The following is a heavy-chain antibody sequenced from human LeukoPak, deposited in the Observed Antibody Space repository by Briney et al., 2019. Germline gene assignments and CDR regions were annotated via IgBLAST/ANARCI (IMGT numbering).Heavy chain of an antibody. Sequence: GESLRLSCAASGFTFNSFAMNWVRQAPGKGLEWVSVIGASGGGIYYADSVKGRFTISRDNSKNTLYLQMNSLRGEDTAVYYCAKGGRGHFDSSPWGAFDIWGQGTMVTVSS. D-gene: IGHD3-22*01. J-gene: IGHJ3*02. V-gene: IGHV3-23*01. CDR1: GFTFNSFA. CDR3: AKGGRGHFDSSPWGAFDI. CDR2: IGASGGGI.